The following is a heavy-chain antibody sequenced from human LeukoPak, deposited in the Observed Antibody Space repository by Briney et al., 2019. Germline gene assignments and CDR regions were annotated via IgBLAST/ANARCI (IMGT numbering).Heavy chain of an antibody. CDR3: ARELYYYDSSGYYPSDY. V-gene: IGHV4-34*01. Sequence: PSETLSLTCAVYGGSFSGYYWSWIRQPPGKGLEWIGEINHSGSTNYNPSLKSRVTISVDTSKNQFSLKLSSVTAADTAVYYCARELYYYDSSGYYPSDYWGQGTLVTVSS. D-gene: IGHD3-22*01. CDR2: INHSGST. CDR1: GGSFSGYY. J-gene: IGHJ4*02.